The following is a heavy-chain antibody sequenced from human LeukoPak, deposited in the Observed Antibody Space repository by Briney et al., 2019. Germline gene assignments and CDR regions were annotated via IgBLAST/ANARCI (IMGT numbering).Heavy chain of an antibody. CDR1: GYTFTSYY. Sequence: ASVKVSCKASGYTFTSYYMHWVRQAPGQGLEWMGWISPNSGDTHYVQKFQGRVTMTRDTSISTAYMELSRLRSDDTAVYYCARDPNRAFDPWGQGTLVTVSS. V-gene: IGHV1-2*02. CDR2: ISPNSGDT. J-gene: IGHJ5*02. D-gene: IGHD1-14*01. CDR3: ARDPNRAFDP.